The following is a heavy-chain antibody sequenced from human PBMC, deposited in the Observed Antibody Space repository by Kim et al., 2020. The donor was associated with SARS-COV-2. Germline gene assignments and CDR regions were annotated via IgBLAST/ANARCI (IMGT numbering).Heavy chain of an antibody. Sequence: GGSLRLSCAASGFTFSSYSMNWVRQAPGKGLEWVSSISSSSSYIYYADSVKGRFTISRDNAKNSLYLQMNSLRAEDTAVYYCARDTPGSSSCNYWGQGTLVTVSS. D-gene: IGHD6-13*01. CDR3: ARDTPGSSSCNY. CDR1: GFTFSSYS. CDR2: ISSSSSYI. V-gene: IGHV3-21*01. J-gene: IGHJ4*02.